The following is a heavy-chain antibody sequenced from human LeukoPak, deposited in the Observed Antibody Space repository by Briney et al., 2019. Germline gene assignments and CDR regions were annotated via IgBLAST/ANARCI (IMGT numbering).Heavy chain of an antibody. CDR2: ISGSGGST. Sequence: SGGSLRLSCAASGFTFSSYGMSWVRQAPGGGLEWVSAISGSGGSTYYADSVKGRFTISRDNSKNTMYLQMNSLRPEDTAVYYCAKGGASVTRYVDYWGQGTLVTVSS. V-gene: IGHV3-23*01. CDR3: AKGGASVTRYVDY. D-gene: IGHD4-17*01. J-gene: IGHJ4*02. CDR1: GFTFSSYG.